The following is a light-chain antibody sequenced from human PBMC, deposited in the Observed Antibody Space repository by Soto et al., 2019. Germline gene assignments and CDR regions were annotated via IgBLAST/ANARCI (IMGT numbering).Light chain of an antibody. Sequence: QMTQSPSTLAASVGDRVTIPCRASQSISSWMAWYQQKPGQAPKLLIYTASSLQTGVPSRFSGTGSGTEFTLTISSLQPDDFATYYCQQYHSWTFGQGTMVDI. V-gene: IGKV1-5*03. CDR1: QSISSW. J-gene: IGKJ1*01. CDR2: TAS. CDR3: QQYHSWT.